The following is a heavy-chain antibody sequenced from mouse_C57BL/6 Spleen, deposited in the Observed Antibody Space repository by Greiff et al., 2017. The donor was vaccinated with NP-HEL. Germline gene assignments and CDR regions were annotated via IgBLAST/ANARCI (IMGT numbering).Heavy chain of an antibody. V-gene: IGHV7-3*01. CDR2: IRNKANGYTT. D-gene: IGHD2-4*01. CDR1: GFTFTDYY. CDR3: ARSPIYYDYDGDAMDY. Sequence: EVKLVESGGGLVQPGGSLSLSCAASGFTFTDYYMSWVRQPPGKALEWLGFIRNKANGYTTEYSASVKGRFTISRDNSQSILYLQMNALRAEDSATYYCARSPIYYDYDGDAMDYWGQGTSVTVSS. J-gene: IGHJ4*01.